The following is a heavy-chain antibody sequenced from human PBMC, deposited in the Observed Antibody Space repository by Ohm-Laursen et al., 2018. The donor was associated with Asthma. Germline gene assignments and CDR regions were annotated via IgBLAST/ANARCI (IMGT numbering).Heavy chain of an antibody. CDR1: GFIFSNYG. D-gene: IGHD5-24*01. CDR3: AKDRGFEGDGYNLVS. CDR2: MPYDGKNE. V-gene: IGHV3-30*02. Sequence: SLRLCCTASGFIFSNYGMHRVRQAPGRGLEWVALMPYDGKNEKFVESGKGRFTLSRDESKNTVYLQMNSLGADDTAVYYCAKDRGFEGDGYNLVSWGQGTLVTVSS. J-gene: IGHJ5*02.